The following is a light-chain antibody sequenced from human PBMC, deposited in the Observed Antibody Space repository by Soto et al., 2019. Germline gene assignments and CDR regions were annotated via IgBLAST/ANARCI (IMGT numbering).Light chain of an antibody. J-gene: IGKJ4*01. CDR3: QQRSNWSGLT. CDR1: QSVSSY. Sequence: IVLTHSPATLSLSPGERATLSCRASQSVSSYLAWYQQKPGQAPRLLIHDASNRATGIPARFSGSGSGTDFTLTISSLEPEDFAVYYCQQRSNWSGLTFGGGTKVDIK. V-gene: IGKV3-11*01. CDR2: DAS.